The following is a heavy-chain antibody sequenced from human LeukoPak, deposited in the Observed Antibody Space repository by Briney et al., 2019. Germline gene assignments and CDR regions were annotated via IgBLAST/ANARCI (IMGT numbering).Heavy chain of an antibody. Sequence: GGSLRLSCAASGFTFSSYAMHWVRQAPGKGLEWVAVISYDGSNKYYADSVKGRFTISRDNSKNTLYLQMNSLRAEDTAVYYCARESIGRTFDYWGQGALVTVSS. CDR3: ARESIGRTFDY. V-gene: IGHV3-30*04. J-gene: IGHJ4*02. CDR1: GFTFSSYA. CDR2: ISYDGSNK. D-gene: IGHD6-6*01.